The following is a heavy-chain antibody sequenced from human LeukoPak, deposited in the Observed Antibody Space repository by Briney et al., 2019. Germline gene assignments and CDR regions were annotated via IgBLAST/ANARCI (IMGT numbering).Heavy chain of an antibody. D-gene: IGHD3-10*01. CDR1: GFTFRTYA. CDR2: INSGGDDT. Sequence: PGASLRLSCAGSGFTFRTYAMGWVRQAPGKGLEWVSSINSGGDDTYYADSVKGRFTISRDNFKNTLYLQTNSLRAEDTAVYYCVKPPRLSIIRGEGMDVWGRGTTVTVSS. J-gene: IGHJ6*02. CDR3: VKPPRLSIIRGEGMDV. V-gene: IGHV3-23*01.